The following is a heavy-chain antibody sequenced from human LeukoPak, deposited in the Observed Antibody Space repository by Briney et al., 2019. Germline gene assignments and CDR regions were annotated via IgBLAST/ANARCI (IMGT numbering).Heavy chain of an antibody. J-gene: IGHJ4*02. D-gene: IGHD1-7*01. CDR1: GGTSSRYA. CDR3: ARAGFYPRTGTTHIDY. V-gene: IGHV1-69*05. Sequence: SVKVSCKASGGTSSRYAVSWVRQAPGQGLEWMGGIIPIFGTANYAQKFQGRVTITTDTSTSTAYMDLRSLTSDDTAMYYCARAGFYPRTGTTHIDYWGQGTLVTVSS. CDR2: IIPIFGTA.